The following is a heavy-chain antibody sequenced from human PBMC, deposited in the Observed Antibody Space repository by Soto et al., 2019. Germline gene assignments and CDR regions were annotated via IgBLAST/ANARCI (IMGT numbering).Heavy chain of an antibody. D-gene: IGHD4-17*01. Sequence: GGSLRLSCAASGFTFSNAWMSWVRQAPGKGLEWVGRIKSKTDGGTTDYAAPVKGRFTISRDDSKNTLYLQMNSLKTEDTAVYYCTTDRVQDYGDYVGYWGQGTLVTVSS. CDR3: TTDRVQDYGDYVGY. V-gene: IGHV3-15*01. J-gene: IGHJ4*02. CDR1: GFTFSNAW. CDR2: IKSKTDGGTT.